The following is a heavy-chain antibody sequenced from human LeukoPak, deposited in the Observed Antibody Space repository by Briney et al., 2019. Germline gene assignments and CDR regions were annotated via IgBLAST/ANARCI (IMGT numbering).Heavy chain of an antibody. J-gene: IGHJ4*02. CDR3: ARAYYFDY. CDR2: ISSSGSTI. CDR1: GFTFSSYA. Sequence: GWSLRLSCAASGFTFSSYAMHWVRQAPGKGLEGVSYISSSGSTIYYADSVKGRFTISRDNAKNSLYLQMNGLRAEDTAVYYCARAYYFDYWGQGTLVTVSS. V-gene: IGHV3-48*03.